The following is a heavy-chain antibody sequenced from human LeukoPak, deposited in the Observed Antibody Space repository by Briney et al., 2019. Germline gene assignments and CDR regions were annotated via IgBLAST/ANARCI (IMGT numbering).Heavy chain of an antibody. CDR3: ARDQRPDYEILIGFYHFDY. V-gene: IGHV3-21*01. J-gene: IGHJ4*02. D-gene: IGHD3-9*01. CDR2: ISSTSGYI. Sequence: GGLVQPGRSLRLSCAASGFTFDDYAMHWVRQAPGKGLEWVSSISSTSGYIHYADSVKGRFSISRDNAKNLVHLEMDILRADDTAVYYCARDQRPDYEILIGFYHFDYWGQGTLVTVSS. CDR1: GFTFDDYA.